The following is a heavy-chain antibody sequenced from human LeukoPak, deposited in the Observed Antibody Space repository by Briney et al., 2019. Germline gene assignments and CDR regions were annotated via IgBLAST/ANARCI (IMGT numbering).Heavy chain of an antibody. CDR1: GGTFSSYA. D-gene: IGHD4-23*01. CDR3: ARGQGDNSPHYYYYYMDV. V-gene: IGHV1-69*05. Sequence: SVKVSCKASGGTFSSYAISWVRQAPGQGLEWMGGIIPIFGTANYAQKFQGRVTITTDESTSTAYMELSSLRSEDTAVYYCARGQGDNSPHYYYYYMDVWGKGTTVTVSS. CDR2: IIPIFGTA. J-gene: IGHJ6*03.